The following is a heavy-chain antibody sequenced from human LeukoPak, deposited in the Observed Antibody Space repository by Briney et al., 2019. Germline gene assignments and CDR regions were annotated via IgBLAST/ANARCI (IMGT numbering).Heavy chain of an antibody. CDR3: ARLLVGVITTHSGDC. V-gene: IGHV4-39*01. Sequence: SETLSLTCTVSSDSISNSAYYWGWIRQPPGRGLEWIGTIYYNRGTYYNPSLKSRVTISVDTSKNQFSLKLSSVTAADTAMYYCARLLVGVITTHSGDCWGQGTLVTVSS. D-gene: IGHD3-22*01. CDR2: IYYNRGT. CDR1: SDSISNSAYY. J-gene: IGHJ4*02.